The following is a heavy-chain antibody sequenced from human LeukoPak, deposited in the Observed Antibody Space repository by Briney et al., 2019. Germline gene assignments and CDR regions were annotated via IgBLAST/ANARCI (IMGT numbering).Heavy chain of an antibody. V-gene: IGHV3-9*01. D-gene: IGHD6-13*01. Sequence: GGSLRLSCAASGFTFSSYAMSWVRQAPGKGLEWVSGISWNSGSIGYADSVKGRFTISRDNAKNSLYLQMNSLRAEDTALYYCAKSPSAAAGPGDYWGQGTLVTVSS. CDR2: ISWNSGSI. CDR3: AKSPSAAAGPGDY. J-gene: IGHJ4*02. CDR1: GFTFSSYA.